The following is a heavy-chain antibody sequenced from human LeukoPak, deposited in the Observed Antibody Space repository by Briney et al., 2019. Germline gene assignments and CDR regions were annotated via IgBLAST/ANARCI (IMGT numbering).Heavy chain of an antibody. V-gene: IGHV3-30*18. J-gene: IGHJ6*02. CDR3: AKDAQTASYYGMDV. CDR2: ISYDGSNK. Sequence: GGSLRLSCAASGFTFSSYGIHWVRQAPGKGLEWVAGISYDGSNKYYADSVKGRFTMSRDNSKNTLYLRVNSLRAEDTAVYYCAKDAQTASYYGMDVWGQGTTVTVSS. CDR1: GFTFSSYG. D-gene: IGHD1-14*01.